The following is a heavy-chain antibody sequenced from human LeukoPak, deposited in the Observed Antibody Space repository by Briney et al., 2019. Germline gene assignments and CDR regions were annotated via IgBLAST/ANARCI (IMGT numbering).Heavy chain of an antibody. V-gene: IGHV3-48*01. D-gene: IGHD2-15*01. CDR3: ARDGLDCSGGSCYSTGYYYGMDV. CDR1: GFTFSSSA. J-gene: IGHJ6*02. Sequence: GGSLRLSCAASGFTFSSSAMSWVRQAPGKGLEWVSYISSSSSTIYYADSVKGRFTISRDNAKNSLYLQMNSLRAEDTAVYYCARDGLDCSGGSCYSTGYYYGMDVWGQGTTVTVSS. CDR2: ISSSSSTI.